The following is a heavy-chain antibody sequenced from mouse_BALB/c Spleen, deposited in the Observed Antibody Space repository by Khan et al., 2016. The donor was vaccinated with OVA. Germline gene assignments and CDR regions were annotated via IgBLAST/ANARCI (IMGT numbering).Heavy chain of an antibody. J-gene: IGHJ1*01. CDR3: ARVGNYWYFDV. CDR2: INTYTGAP. CDR1: GYTFTNYG. D-gene: IGHD2-1*01. V-gene: IGHV9-3-1*01. Sequence: QIQLVQSGPELKKPGETVKISCKASGYTFTNYGMTWVKQAPGKGLKWMGWINTYTGAPTYADDFKGRFAFSLETSATTASLQINNLKNEDTATYFCARVGNYWYFDVWGAGTTVTVSS.